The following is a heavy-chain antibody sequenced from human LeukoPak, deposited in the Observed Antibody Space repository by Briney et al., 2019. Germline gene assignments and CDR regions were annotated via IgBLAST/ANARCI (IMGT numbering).Heavy chain of an antibody. CDR3: ARDSGYCGGDCYSARGDY. CDR2: ISSSSSTI. CDR1: GFTFSSYS. D-gene: IGHD2-21*02. J-gene: IGHJ4*02. Sequence: GSLRLSCAASGFTFSSYSMNWVRQAPGKGLEWVSYISSSSSTIYYADSVKGRFTISRDNAKNSLYLQMNSLRAEDTAVYYCARDSGYCGGDCYSARGDYWGQGTLVTVSS. V-gene: IGHV3-48*04.